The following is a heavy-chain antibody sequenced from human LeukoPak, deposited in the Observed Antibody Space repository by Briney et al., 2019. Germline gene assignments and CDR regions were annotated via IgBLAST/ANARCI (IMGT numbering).Heavy chain of an antibody. J-gene: IGHJ3*02. CDR2: IYYSGST. Sequence: PSETLSLTCTVSGGSISSSSYYWGWIRQPPGKGLEWIGSIYYSGSTYYNPSLKSRVTISVDTSKNQFSLKLSSVTAADTAVYYCARDDLVVPAAIRTPAAFDIWGQGTMVTVSS. V-gene: IGHV4-39*07. CDR3: ARDDLVVPAAIRTPAAFDI. D-gene: IGHD2-2*02. CDR1: GGSISSSSYY.